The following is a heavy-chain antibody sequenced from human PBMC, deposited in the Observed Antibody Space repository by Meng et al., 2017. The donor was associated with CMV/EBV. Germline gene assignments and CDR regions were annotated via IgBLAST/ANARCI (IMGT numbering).Heavy chain of an antibody. J-gene: IGHJ4*02. V-gene: IGHV1-2*02. CDR2: VNSNNDAT. D-gene: IGHD6-19*01. CDR3: VRSSGWSLFDY. CDR1: GFTFSDYY. Sequence: QVQLVQSGAEMKKTGASVKGSCTTSGFTFSDYYIHWVRQAPGQGLEWMGWVNSNNDATNYARKFQGRVSMTRDTSISTAHMELSRLMSDDTAVYYCVRSSGWSLFDYWGQGTLVTVSS.